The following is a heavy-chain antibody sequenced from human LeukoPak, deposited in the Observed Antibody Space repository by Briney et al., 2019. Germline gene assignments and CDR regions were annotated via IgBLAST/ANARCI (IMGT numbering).Heavy chain of an antibody. CDR1: GFTFNSYE. CDR2: ISTSGSFI. CDR3: ARHSSTWYYFDY. D-gene: IGHD6-13*01. Sequence: GGSLRLSCAASGFTFNSYEMNWVRQAPGKGLEWLSYISTSGSFIYYADSVKGRFTISRDNAKKSLYLQVNSLRAEDTAVYYCARHSSTWYYFDYWGRGTLVTVSS. J-gene: IGHJ4*02. V-gene: IGHV3-48*03.